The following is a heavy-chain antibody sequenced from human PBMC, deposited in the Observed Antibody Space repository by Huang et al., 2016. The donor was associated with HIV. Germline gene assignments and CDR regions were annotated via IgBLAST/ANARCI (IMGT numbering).Heavy chain of an antibody. J-gene: IGHJ6*03. CDR1: GGSISSSSYY. CDR3: ARVGYCTNGVCYKGYYYYYMDV. Sequence: QLQLQESGPGLVKPSETLSLTCTVSGGSISSSSYYWGWFRQPPGKGLQWIGCISYIGSPYYTPSLKRRVTISVDTSKNQFSLKLSSVTAADTAVYYCARVGYCTNGVCYKGYYYYYMDVWGKGTTVTVSS. V-gene: IGHV4-39*01. D-gene: IGHD2-8*01. CDR2: ISYIGSP.